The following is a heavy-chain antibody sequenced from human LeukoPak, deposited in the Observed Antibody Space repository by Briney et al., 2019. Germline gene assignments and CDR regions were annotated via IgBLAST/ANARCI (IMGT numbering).Heavy chain of an antibody. CDR2: IYYNGAT. Sequence: SETLSLTCTVSGGSINTYYWSWIRQPPGKGLEWIGYIYYNGATNYNPSLKTRVAISLDTPKNQFSLKLSSVTATDTAVYYCARGNSSSWPLDYWGQGTLVTVSS. V-gene: IGHV4-59*08. J-gene: IGHJ4*02. CDR3: ARGNSSSWPLDY. CDR1: GGSINTYY. D-gene: IGHD6-13*01.